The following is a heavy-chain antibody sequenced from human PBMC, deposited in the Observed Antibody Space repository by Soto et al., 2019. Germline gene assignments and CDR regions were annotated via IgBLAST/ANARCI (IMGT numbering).Heavy chain of an antibody. J-gene: IGHJ4*02. D-gene: IGHD6-6*01. V-gene: IGHV1-18*01. Sequence: QVQLVQSGAEVKKPGASVKVSCKTSGYTFSSYGFSWVRQAPGQGLEWIGWISGYNGNTNYAQRFQGRVTMTTDTATSTAYMALRSLRSDDTAVYYCAREGQLGYWGQGTLVTVSS. CDR3: AREGQLGY. CDR1: GYTFSSYG. CDR2: ISGYNGNT.